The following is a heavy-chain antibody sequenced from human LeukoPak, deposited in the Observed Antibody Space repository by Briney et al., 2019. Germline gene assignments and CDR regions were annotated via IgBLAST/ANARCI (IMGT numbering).Heavy chain of an antibody. D-gene: IGHD6-13*01. V-gene: IGHV3-30*04. J-gene: IGHJ4*02. Sequence: QSGGSLRLSCAAAGFTFSTYDMHWVRQAPGKGLEWVALISYDGRNEYYADSVKGRFTISRDNSKNTLYLQMNSLRAEDTAVYYCARGYSSGWYVFEYWGQGTLVTVSS. CDR2: ISYDGRNE. CDR3: ARGYSSGWYVFEY. CDR1: GFTFSTYD.